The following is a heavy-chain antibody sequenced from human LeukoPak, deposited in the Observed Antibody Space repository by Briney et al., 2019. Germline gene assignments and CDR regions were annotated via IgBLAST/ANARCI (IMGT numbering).Heavy chain of an antibody. D-gene: IGHD4-17*01. CDR3: ARASGDYVYFDY. Sequence: NASETLSLTCTVSGGSISSGDYYWSWIRQPPGKGLEWIGYIHYRGGPYYNPSLKSRVTMSVDTSKNQFSLKLSSVTAADTAVYYCARASGDYVYFDYWGQGTLVTVSS. CDR2: IHYRGGP. CDR1: GGSISSGDYY. J-gene: IGHJ4*02. V-gene: IGHV4-30-4*01.